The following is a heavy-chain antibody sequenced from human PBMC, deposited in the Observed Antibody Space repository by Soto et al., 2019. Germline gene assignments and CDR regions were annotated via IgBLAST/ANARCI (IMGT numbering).Heavy chain of an antibody. J-gene: IGHJ4*02. CDR1: GFTFSSYA. V-gene: IGHV3-30-3*01. D-gene: IGHD2-21*02. CDR3: ASSCVEGDCYPNDY. Sequence: QVQLVESGGGVVQPGRSLRLSCAASGFTFSSYAMHWVRQAPGKGLEWVAVISYDGSNKYYADSVKGRFTISRDNSKNTLYLQMNSLRAEDTAVYYCASSCVEGDCYPNDYWGQGTLVTVSS. CDR2: ISYDGSNK.